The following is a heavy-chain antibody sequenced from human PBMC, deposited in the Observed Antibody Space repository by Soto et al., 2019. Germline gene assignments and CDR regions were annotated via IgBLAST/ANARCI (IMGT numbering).Heavy chain of an antibody. V-gene: IGHV4-30-2*01. D-gene: IGHD4-17*01. CDR1: GGSISSGGYS. J-gene: IGHJ5*02. CDR2: IYHSGST. Sequence: SETLSLTCAVSGGSISSGGYSWSWIRQPPGKGLEWIGYIYHSGSTYYNPSLKSRVTISVDRSKNQFSLKLSSVTAADTAVYYCARANRLRVWFDPWGQGTLVTVSS. CDR3: ARANRLRVWFDP.